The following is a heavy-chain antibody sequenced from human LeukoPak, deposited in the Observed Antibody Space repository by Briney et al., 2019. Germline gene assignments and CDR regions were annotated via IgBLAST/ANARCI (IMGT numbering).Heavy chain of an antibody. CDR3: TNWGDTWGLDF. D-gene: IGHD7-27*01. Sequence: GGSLRLSCAASGLNFRKSWMTWVRQAPGRGLEWVANIKDDGSEKYYVDSVKGRFTISRDNARNSLYLQMNSLSAEDTAVYFCTNWGDTWGLDFWGQGILVSVSS. J-gene: IGHJ4*02. CDR1: GLNFRKSW. CDR2: IKDDGSEK. V-gene: IGHV3-7*01.